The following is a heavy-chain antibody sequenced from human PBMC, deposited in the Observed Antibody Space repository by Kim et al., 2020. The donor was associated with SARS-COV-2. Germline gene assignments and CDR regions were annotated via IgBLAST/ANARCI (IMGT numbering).Heavy chain of an antibody. CDR3: SIRFSLTFFRFFFWFFP. V-gene: IGHV4-59*01. D-gene: IGHD3-3*01. Sequence: SETLSLTCTVSGGSISSYYWSWIRQPPWKGLEWFWYIYYSGSPYYNPSLKIRVTLSFYTSKNPFSLRLSSLSASATALYFCSIRFSLTFFRFFFWFFP. CDR2: IYYSGSP. J-gene: IGHJ5*02. CDR1: GGSISSYY.